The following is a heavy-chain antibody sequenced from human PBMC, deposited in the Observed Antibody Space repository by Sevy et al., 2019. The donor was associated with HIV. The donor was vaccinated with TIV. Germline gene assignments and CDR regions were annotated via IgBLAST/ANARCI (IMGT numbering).Heavy chain of an antibody. V-gene: IGHV3-30-3*01. D-gene: IGHD4-17*01. Sequence: GGSLRLSCAASGFTFSSYAMHWVRQAPGKGLEWVAVISYDGSNKYYADSVKGRFTLSRDNSKNTLYLKVKSLRTEDTAVYYCARDQHDYAGNLRTGWFDPWGQGTLVTVSS. J-gene: IGHJ5*02. CDR1: GFTFSSYA. CDR2: ISYDGSNK. CDR3: ARDQHDYAGNLRTGWFDP.